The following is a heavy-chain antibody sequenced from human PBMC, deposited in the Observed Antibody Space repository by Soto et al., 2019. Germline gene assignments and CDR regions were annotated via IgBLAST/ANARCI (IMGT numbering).Heavy chain of an antibody. CDR2: IYHSGST. CDR3: ARVVGGYYYGMDV. D-gene: IGHD2-2*01. CDR1: GGSISSSNW. J-gene: IGHJ6*02. Sequence: QVQLQESGPGLVKPSGTLSLTCAVSGGSISSSNWWSWVRQPPGKGLEWIGEIYHSGSTNYNPSLKSRVTISVDKSKHQCSLKLSSVTAAATAVYYCARVVGGYYYGMDVWGQGTTVTVSS. V-gene: IGHV4-4*02.